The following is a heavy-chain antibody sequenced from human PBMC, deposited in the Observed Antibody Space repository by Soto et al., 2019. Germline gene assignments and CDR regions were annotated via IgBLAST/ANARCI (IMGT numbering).Heavy chain of an antibody. J-gene: IGHJ4*02. D-gene: IGHD3-10*01. Sequence: QVQLVQSGAEMKKPGSSVTVSCKASGGTAGTYTISWVRQAPGQGLEWMRRIVPVLNTANYARRFEGRVTITADTSPTTIFMELSSLTSVDSAVYFCASSPGTLRDPSLDYWCQGTLVTVSS. V-gene: IGHV1-69*08. CDR1: GGTAGTYT. CDR3: ASSPGTLRDPSLDY. CDR2: IVPVLNTA.